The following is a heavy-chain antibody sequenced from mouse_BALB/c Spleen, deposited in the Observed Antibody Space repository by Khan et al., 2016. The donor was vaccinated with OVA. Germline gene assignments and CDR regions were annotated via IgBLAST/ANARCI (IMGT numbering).Heavy chain of an antibody. CDR1: GYTFTSYW. D-gene: IGHD2-10*02. CDR3: ARSGYGNRYYAMDY. J-gene: IGHJ4*01. CDR2: IYPGDGDT. V-gene: IGHV1-87*01. Sequence: VQLQQSGAELARPGASVKLSCKASGYTFTSYWMQWVKQRPGQGLEWIGAIYPGDGDTRYTQKFKGKATLTADKSSSTAYMQLSSLASEDSAVYYCARSGYGNRYYAMDYWGQGTSVTVSS.